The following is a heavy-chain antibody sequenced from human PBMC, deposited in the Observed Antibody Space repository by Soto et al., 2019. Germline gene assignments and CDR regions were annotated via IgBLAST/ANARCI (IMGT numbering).Heavy chain of an antibody. CDR3: ARDSYYDILTGYHNYGMDF. CDR1: GFTFSSYS. CDR2: ISSTSSTI. D-gene: IGHD3-9*01. Sequence: SLRLSCAASGFTFSSYSMNWVRQAPGKGLEWVSYISSTSSTIYYADSVKGRFTISRDNAKNSLYLQMNSLRAEDTAVYYCARDSYYDILTGYHNYGMDFWGQGTTVTVSS. V-gene: IGHV3-48*01. J-gene: IGHJ6*02.